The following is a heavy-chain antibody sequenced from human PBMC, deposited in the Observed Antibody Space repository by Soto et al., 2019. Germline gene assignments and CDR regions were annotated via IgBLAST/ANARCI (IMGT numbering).Heavy chain of an antibody. Sequence: EVQLVESGGGLVKPGGSLRLSCAASGSTFSSHSMNWVRQAPGKGLEWVSSISSNSRYIYYADSVKGRFTISRDNAKNSLYLQMNILRAEDTAVYYCARDLTVGSTTDDFDYWGQGTLVTVSS. D-gene: IGHD1-26*01. CDR3: ARDLTVGSTTDDFDY. CDR1: GSTFSSHS. V-gene: IGHV3-21*01. J-gene: IGHJ4*02. CDR2: ISSNSRYI.